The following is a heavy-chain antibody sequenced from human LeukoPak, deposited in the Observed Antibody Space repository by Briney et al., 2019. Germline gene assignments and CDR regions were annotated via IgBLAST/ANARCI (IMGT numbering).Heavy chain of an antibody. J-gene: IGHJ6*02. CDR3: ARDRPSSWYGMDV. D-gene: IGHD6-13*01. V-gene: IGHV3-74*01. CDR1: GFTFSSYW. CDR2: INSDGSST. Sequence: PGGSLRLSCAASGFTFSSYWMYWVRQAPGKGLVWVSRINSDGSSTNYADSVKGRFTISRDNAKNTLYLQMNTLRAEDTAVYYCARDRPSSWYGMDVWGQGTTVTVSS.